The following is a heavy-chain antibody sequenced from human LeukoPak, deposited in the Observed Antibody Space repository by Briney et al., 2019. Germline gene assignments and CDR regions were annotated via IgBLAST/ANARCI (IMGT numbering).Heavy chain of an antibody. V-gene: IGHV3-23*01. D-gene: IGHD3-10*01. Sequence: QPGGSLRLSCAASGFTFSAYAMSWVRQAPGKGLEWVSAISGSGGSTYYADSVKGRFTISRDNSKNTLYLQMNSLRAEDTAVYYCAKGGSGSYYTPFQHWGQGTLVTVSS. CDR1: GFTFSAYA. J-gene: IGHJ1*01. CDR3: AKGGSGSYYTPFQH. CDR2: ISGSGGST.